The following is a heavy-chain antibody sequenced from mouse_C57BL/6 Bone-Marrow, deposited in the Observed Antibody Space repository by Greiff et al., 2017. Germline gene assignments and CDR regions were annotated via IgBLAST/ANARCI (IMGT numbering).Heavy chain of an antibody. CDR2: ISSGGSYT. J-gene: IGHJ1*03. D-gene: IGHD1-1*01. CDR3: AREDGYWYFDV. V-gene: IGHV5-6*01. CDR1: GFTLSSYG. Sequence: EVKLMESGGDLVKPGGSLKLSCAASGFTLSSYGMSWVRQTPDKRLEWVATISSGGSYTYYPDSVKGRFTISRDNAKNTLYLQMSSLKSEDTAMYYCAREDGYWYFDVWGTGTTVTVSS.